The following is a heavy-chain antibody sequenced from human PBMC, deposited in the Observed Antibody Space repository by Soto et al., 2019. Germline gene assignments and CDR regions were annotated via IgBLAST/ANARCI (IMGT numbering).Heavy chain of an antibody. J-gene: IGHJ3*02. Sequence: ASVKVSCKASGYTFTSYYMHWVRQAPGQGHEWMGIINPSGGSTSYAQKFQGRVTMTRDTSTSTVYMELSSLRSEDTAVYYCARVNIYDSSGYYYVDAFDIWGQGTMVTVSS. V-gene: IGHV1-46*01. CDR3: ARVNIYDSSGYYYVDAFDI. CDR1: GYTFTSYY. D-gene: IGHD3-22*01. CDR2: INPSGGST.